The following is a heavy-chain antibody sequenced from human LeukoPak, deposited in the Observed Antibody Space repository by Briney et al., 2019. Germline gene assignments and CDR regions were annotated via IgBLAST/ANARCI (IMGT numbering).Heavy chain of an antibody. J-gene: IGHJ3*02. CDR1: GFTFSSYS. V-gene: IGHV3-21*01. D-gene: IGHD3-22*01. CDR3: ARDGYYDSSGYYTIGDAFDI. Sequence: SGGSLRLSCAASGFTFSSYSVNWVRRAPGKGLEWVSSITNSSNYIYYADSVKGRLTISRDNAKNSLYLQMNGLRAEDTAVYYCARDGYYDSSGYYTIGDAFDIWGQGTMVTVSS. CDR2: ITNSSNYI.